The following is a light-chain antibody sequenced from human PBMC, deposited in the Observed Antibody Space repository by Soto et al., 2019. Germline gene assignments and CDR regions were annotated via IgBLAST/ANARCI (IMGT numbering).Light chain of an antibody. Sequence: EIVLTQSPGTLSLSPGERATLSCRASQSVTSDYFAWYQQKPGQAPRLLIYAASSRASGIPDRFSGRASGTDFTLAISRLEPEDFALYYCHQYGYSPRTFGQGTRVEI. CDR1: QSVTSDY. CDR2: AAS. V-gene: IGKV3-20*01. CDR3: HQYGYSPRT. J-gene: IGKJ1*01.